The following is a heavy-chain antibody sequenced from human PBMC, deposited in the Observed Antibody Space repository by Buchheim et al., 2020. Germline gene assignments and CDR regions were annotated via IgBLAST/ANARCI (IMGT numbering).Heavy chain of an antibody. CDR3: VGAAVGATTLY. D-gene: IGHD1-26*01. V-gene: IGHV3-48*04. CDR1: GFTFSSYS. Sequence: EVQLVESGGGLVQPGGSLRLSCAASGFTFSSYSMNWVRQAPGKGLEWVSYISSSSSTIYYADSVKGRFTISRDNAKSSLYLQMNSLKVEDTAMYYCVGAAVGATTLYWGQGTL. CDR2: ISSSSSTI. J-gene: IGHJ1*01.